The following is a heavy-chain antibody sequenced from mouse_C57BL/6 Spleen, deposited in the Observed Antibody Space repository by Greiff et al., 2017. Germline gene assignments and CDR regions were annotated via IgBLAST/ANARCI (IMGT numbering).Heavy chain of an antibody. J-gene: IGHJ4*01. Sequence: EVKLVESGPGLVKPSQSLSLTCSVTGYSITSGYYWNWIRQFPGNKLEWMGYISYDGSNNYNPSLKNRISITRDTSKNQFFLKLNSVTTEDTATYYCARVPYYGSRRGYAMDYWGQGTSVTVSS. D-gene: IGHD1-1*01. V-gene: IGHV3-6*01. CDR1: GYSITSGYY. CDR2: ISYDGSN. CDR3: ARVPYYGSRRGYAMDY.